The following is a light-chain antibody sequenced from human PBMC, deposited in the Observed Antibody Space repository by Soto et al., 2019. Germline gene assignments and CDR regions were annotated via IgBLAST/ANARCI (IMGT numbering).Light chain of an antibody. CDR1: QSVSSSY. Sequence: EIVLTQSPGTLSLSPGERATLSCRASQSVSSSYLAWYQQKPGQAPRLLIDGASSRATGIPGRFSGSGSGTDSTLSISRLVPEDCAVYYCQQYGSSPITFGQGTRLEIK. J-gene: IGKJ5*01. V-gene: IGKV3-20*01. CDR2: GAS. CDR3: QQYGSSPIT.